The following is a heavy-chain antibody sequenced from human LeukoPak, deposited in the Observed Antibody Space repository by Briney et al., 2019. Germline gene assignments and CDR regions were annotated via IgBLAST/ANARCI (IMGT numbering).Heavy chain of an antibody. D-gene: IGHD6-19*01. CDR3: AKYSRGWGDYFDY. V-gene: IGHV3-23*01. CDR1: GFTFSSYG. CDR2: ISGSGGST. Sequence: GGSLRLSCAASGFTFSSYGMSWVRQAPGKGLEWVSVISGSGGSTYYADSVKGRFTISRDNSKNTLYLQMNSLRAEDTAVYYCAKYSRGWGDYFDYWGQGTLVTVSS. J-gene: IGHJ4*02.